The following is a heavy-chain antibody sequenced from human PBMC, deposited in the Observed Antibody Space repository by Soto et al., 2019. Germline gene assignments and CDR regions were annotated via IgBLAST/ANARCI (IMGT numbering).Heavy chain of an antibody. D-gene: IGHD3-22*01. V-gene: IGHV4-59*01. CDR1: GGSISSYY. CDR2: IYYSGST. J-gene: IGHJ4*02. Sequence: SETLSLTCTVSGGSISSYYWSWIRQPPGKGLEWIGYIYYSGSTNYNPSLKSRVTISVDTSKNHFSLKLSSVTAADTAVYYCARERYYDSSGYLGGYYFHYWGQGTLVTVSS. CDR3: ARERYYDSSGYLGGYYFHY.